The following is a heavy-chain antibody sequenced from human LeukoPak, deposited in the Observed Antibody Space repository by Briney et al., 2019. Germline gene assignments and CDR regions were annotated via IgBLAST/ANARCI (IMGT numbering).Heavy chain of an antibody. Sequence: GGSLRLSCAASGFTFSDYYMTWIRQAPGKGLEWVSYINSSGYTIYYADSVKGRFTISRDNAKNSLYLQMNSLRTEDTAVYYCAKGDKPVIAMVKFDYWGQGTLVTVSS. D-gene: IGHD5-18*01. CDR1: GFTFSDYY. V-gene: IGHV3-11*01. J-gene: IGHJ4*02. CDR3: AKGDKPVIAMVKFDY. CDR2: INSSGYTI.